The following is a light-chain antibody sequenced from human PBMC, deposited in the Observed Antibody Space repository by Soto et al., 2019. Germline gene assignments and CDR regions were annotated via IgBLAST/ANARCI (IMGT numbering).Light chain of an antibody. CDR3: QQYYTAQLT. J-gene: IGKJ3*01. V-gene: IGKV4-1*01. CDR1: RRVLYSSNNKNY. CDR2: WAS. Sequence: DIVLTQSPDSLAVSLGERATINCKSSRRVLYSSNNKNYLAWYQHKPGQPPKLLFYWASSRESGVPDRFIGGGSGTNFTLTISSLQPEEVAVYYCQQYYTAQLTFGPGTKVDIK.